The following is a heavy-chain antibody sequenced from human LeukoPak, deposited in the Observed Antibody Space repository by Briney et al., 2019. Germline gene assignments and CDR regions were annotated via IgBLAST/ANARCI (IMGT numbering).Heavy chain of an antibody. D-gene: IGHD6-13*01. CDR1: GFTFSSYS. J-gene: IGHJ6*02. Sequence: PGGSLRLSCAASGFTFSSYSMSWVRQAPGKGLEWVSSISSSSSYIYYADSVKGRFTISRDNAKNSLYLQMNSLRAEDTAVYYCARSGYSSSREYYYYYYGMDVWGQGTTVTVSS. CDR3: ARSGYSSSREYYYYYYGMDV. CDR2: ISSSSSYI. V-gene: IGHV3-21*01.